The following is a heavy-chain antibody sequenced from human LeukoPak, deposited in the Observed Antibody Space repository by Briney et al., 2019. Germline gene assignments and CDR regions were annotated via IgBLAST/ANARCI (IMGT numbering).Heavy chain of an antibody. CDR3: ASHGSGTYGSFDY. V-gene: IGHV1-69*06. CDR2: IIPLFGTA. Sequence: SVKVSCKASGGTFSRYTISWVRQAAGQGLAGMGGIIPLFGTANYAQKFQGRVTITADKSTTTAYMELSSLRSEDTAVYYCASHGSGTYGSFDYWGQGTLVTVSS. D-gene: IGHD3-10*01. J-gene: IGHJ4*02. CDR1: GGTFSRYT.